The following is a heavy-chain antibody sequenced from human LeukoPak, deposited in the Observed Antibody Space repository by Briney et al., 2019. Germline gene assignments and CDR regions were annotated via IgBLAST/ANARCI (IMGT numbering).Heavy chain of an antibody. CDR2: IWYDASGQ. CDR3: ARDSLYDDNGYYHYFDY. Sequence: GGSLRLSCAASGFSFSTYGMHWFRQAPGKGLEWVAMIWYDASGQHYADSVKGRFTISRDTSKNTLYLQMNSLRAEDTAVYFCARDSLYDDNGYYHYFDYWGQGTLVTVSS. D-gene: IGHD3-22*01. V-gene: IGHV3-33*01. J-gene: IGHJ4*02. CDR1: GFSFSTYG.